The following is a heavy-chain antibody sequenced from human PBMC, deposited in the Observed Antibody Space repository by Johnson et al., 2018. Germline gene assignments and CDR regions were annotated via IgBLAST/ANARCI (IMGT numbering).Heavy chain of an antibody. CDR1: GGSFSGHY. V-gene: IGHV4-34*01. D-gene: IGHD3-22*01. J-gene: IGHJ3*02. CDR2: INYSGST. Sequence: QVQLQQWGAGLLKPSETLSLTCVVYGGSFSGHYWSWIRQPPGRGLEWIGEINYSGSTHYNPSLKRRVTTSVDTSKNPFSLTLSSWTAADTAVYYCARGYYHASSGYYSAAFDIWGQGTMVTVSS. CDR3: ARGYYHASSGYYSAAFDI.